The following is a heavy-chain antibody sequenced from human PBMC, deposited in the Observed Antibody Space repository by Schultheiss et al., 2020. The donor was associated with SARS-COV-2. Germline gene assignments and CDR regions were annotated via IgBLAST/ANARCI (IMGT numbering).Heavy chain of an antibody. CDR1: GGSISSYY. CDR2: IYHSGST. CDR3: ARGQRGAAGKGGHGMDV. Sequence: SETLSLTCTVSGGSISSYYWSWIRQPPGKGLEWIGYIYHSGSTYYNPSLKSRVTISVDTSKNQFSLKLSSVTAADTAVYYCARGQRGAAGKGGHGMDVWGQGTTVTVSS. D-gene: IGHD6-13*01. J-gene: IGHJ6*02. V-gene: IGHV4-4*08.